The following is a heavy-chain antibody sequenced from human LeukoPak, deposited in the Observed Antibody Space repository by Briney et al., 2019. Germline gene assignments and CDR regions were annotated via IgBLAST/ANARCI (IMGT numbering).Heavy chain of an antibody. D-gene: IGHD3-3*01. CDR3: ARDITIFGVATDAFDI. CDR2: INWNGGST. J-gene: IGHJ3*02. CDR1: GFTFDDYG. Sequence: GGSLRLSCAASGFTFDDYGMSWVRQAPGKGLEWVSGINWNGGSTGYADSVKGRFTISRDNAKNSLYLQMNSLRAEDTALYYCARDITIFGVATDAFDIWGQGTMVTVSS. V-gene: IGHV3-20*04.